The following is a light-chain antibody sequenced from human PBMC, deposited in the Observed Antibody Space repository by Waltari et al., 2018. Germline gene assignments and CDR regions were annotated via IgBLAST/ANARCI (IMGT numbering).Light chain of an antibody. CDR3: QQGKSFPIT. CDR1: QDIGNR. V-gene: IGKV1-12*01. J-gene: IGKJ3*01. CDR2: GTS. Sequence: DIQMTQSPSPVSASVGDRVTITCRASQDIGNRLAWYQQKPGKAPNLLIYGTSSLQTGVPSRFSGSRSGTEFTLTISSLQPEDFGTYYCQQGKSFPITFGPGTKVEIK.